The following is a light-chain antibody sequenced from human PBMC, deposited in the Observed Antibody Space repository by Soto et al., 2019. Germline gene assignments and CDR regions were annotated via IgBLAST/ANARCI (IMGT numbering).Light chain of an antibody. J-gene: IGKJ4*01. CDR2: KAS. CDR1: QTISSW. CDR3: QQYNSYSPLT. Sequence: DIQMTQSPSTLSGSVGDRVTITCRASQTISSWLAWYQQKPGKAPKLLIYKASTLKSGVPSRFSGSGSGTEFTLTISCLQSDDFATYYCQQYNSYSPLTFGGGTKVDIK. V-gene: IGKV1-5*03.